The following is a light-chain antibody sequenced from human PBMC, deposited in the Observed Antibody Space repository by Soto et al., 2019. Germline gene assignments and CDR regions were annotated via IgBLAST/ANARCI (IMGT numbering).Light chain of an antibody. CDR1: QSVSSN. J-gene: IGKJ5*01. CDR3: QQRSDWPLT. V-gene: IGKV3-11*01. CDR2: GAS. Sequence: EIVLTQSPGTLSLSPGERDTLSCRASQSVSSNLAWYQQKPGQAPRLLIYGASTRATGIPARFSGSGSGTDFTLTISSLEPEDFAVYYCQQRSDWPLTFGQGTRLEIK.